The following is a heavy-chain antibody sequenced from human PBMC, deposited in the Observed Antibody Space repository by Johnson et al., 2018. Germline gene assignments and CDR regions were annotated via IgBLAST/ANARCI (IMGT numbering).Heavy chain of an antibody. Sequence: EVQLLESGGGLVQPGGSLRLSCAASGFTFSSYAMSWVRQAPGKGLEWVSAISGSGGSTYYADSVKGRFTISRDNSKNPLYLQMNSLRAEDTAVYFCAKIISKGTYYNTFDYWGQGTLVTVSS. V-gene: IGHV3-23*01. J-gene: IGHJ4*02. CDR1: GFTFSSYA. CDR2: ISGSGGST. CDR3: AKIISKGTYYNTFDY. D-gene: IGHD1-26*01.